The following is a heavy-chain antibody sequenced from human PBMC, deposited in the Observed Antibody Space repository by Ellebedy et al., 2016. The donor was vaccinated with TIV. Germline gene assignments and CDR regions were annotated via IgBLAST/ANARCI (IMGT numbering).Heavy chain of an antibody. V-gene: IGHV3-49*04. CDR3: TREAANWNYPYYYYNGMDV. CDR1: GFTFGDFA. CDR2: IGSKGYGGTT. Sequence: GGSLRLSXTASGFTFGDFAISWVRQAPGKGLEWVGFIGSKGYGGTTQYAASVKGRFTISRDDSKSIAYLQMISLKTEDTALYYCTREAANWNYPYYYYNGMDVWGQGTTVTVSS. J-gene: IGHJ6*02. D-gene: IGHD1-7*01.